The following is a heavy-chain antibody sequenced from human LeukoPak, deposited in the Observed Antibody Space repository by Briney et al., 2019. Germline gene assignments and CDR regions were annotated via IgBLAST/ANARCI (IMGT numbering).Heavy chain of an antibody. Sequence: PSETLSLTCAVSGYSISSGYYWGWIRQPPGKGLEWIGSIYHSGSTYYNPSLKSRVTISVDTSKNQFSLKLSSVTAAATAVYYCASRFWSGYYTVGYYFDYWGQGTLVTVSS. CDR3: ASRFWSGYYTVGYYFDY. V-gene: IGHV4-38-2*01. J-gene: IGHJ4*02. D-gene: IGHD3-3*01. CDR1: GYSISSGYY. CDR2: IYHSGST.